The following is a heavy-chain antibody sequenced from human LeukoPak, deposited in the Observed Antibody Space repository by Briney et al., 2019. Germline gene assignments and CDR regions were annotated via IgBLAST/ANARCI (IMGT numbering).Heavy chain of an antibody. J-gene: IGHJ4*02. Sequence: SETLSLTCTVSGGSISSYYWSWIWQPPGKGLEWIGYIYYSGSTNYNPSLKSRVTISVDTSKNRFSLKLSSVTAADTAVYYCARDLNYYGSGYFDYWGQGTLVTVSS. D-gene: IGHD3-10*01. CDR1: GGSISSYY. CDR3: ARDLNYYGSGYFDY. CDR2: IYYSGST. V-gene: IGHV4-59*01.